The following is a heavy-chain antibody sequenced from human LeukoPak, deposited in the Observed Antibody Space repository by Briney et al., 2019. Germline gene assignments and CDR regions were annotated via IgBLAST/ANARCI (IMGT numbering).Heavy chain of an antibody. J-gene: IGHJ5*02. CDR1: GGSISSSSYY. V-gene: IGHV4-39*01. CDR2: IYYSGST. Sequence: SETLSLTCTVSGGSISSSSYYWGWIRQPPGEGLEWIGSIYYSGSTYYNPSLKSRVTISVDTSKNQFSLKLSSVTAADTAVYYCARQGRYCSGGSCYWFDPWGQGTLVTVSS. CDR3: ARQGRYCSGGSCYWFDP. D-gene: IGHD2-15*01.